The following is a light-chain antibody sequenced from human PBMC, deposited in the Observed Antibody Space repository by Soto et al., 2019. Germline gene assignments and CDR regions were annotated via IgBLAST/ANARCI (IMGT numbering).Light chain of an antibody. CDR3: LLYYGGQVGV. Sequence: QAVVTQEPSLTVSPGGTVTLTCASSTGAVTSAYYPNWFQQKPGQAPRALIYSTSNKYSWTPARFSGSLLGGKAALTLSGVQTEDEADYYCLLYYGGQVGVFGGGTKLTVL. CDR1: TGAVTSAYY. CDR2: STS. J-gene: IGLJ3*02. V-gene: IGLV7-43*01.